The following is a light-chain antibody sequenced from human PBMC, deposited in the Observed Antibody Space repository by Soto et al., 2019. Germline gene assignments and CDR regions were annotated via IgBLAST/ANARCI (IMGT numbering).Light chain of an antibody. V-gene: IGLV2-14*01. J-gene: IGLJ2*01. CDR1: TNDIGAFNY. CDR2: EVT. Sequence: QSALTQPASVSGSPGQSITISCTGTTNDIGAFNYVSWYQQHPGKAPKLIVYEVTNRPSGVSNRFSGSKSGNTASLTISGLQAEDEADYYCSSYTSTSTRVFGGGTKLTVL. CDR3: SSYTSTSTRV.